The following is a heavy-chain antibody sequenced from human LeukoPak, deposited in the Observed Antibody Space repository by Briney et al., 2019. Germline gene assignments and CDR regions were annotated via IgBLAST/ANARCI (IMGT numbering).Heavy chain of an antibody. V-gene: IGHV3-21*01. CDR3: ARDGLDYYDSSGYFNFGY. Sequence: PGGSLRLSCAASGFTFSSYSMNWVRQAPGEGLEWVSSISSSSSYIYYADSVKGRFTISRDNAKNSLYLQMNSLRAEDTAVYYCARDGLDYYDSSGYFNFGYWGQGTLVTVSS. CDR1: GFTFSSYS. J-gene: IGHJ4*02. CDR2: ISSSSSYI. D-gene: IGHD3-22*01.